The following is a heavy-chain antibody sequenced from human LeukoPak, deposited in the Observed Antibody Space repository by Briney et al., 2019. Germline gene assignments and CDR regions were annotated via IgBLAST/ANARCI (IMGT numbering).Heavy chain of an antibody. Sequence: GGSLRLSCAASGFTFSSYAMSWVRQAPGKGREWVSAISGSGGSTYYADSVKGRFTISRDNSKNTLYLQMNSLRAEDTAVYYCAKKDWDYYDSSGYYDDAFDIWGQGTMVTVSS. J-gene: IGHJ3*02. CDR2: ISGSGGST. CDR3: AKKDWDYYDSSGYYDDAFDI. V-gene: IGHV3-23*01. CDR1: GFTFSSYA. D-gene: IGHD3-22*01.